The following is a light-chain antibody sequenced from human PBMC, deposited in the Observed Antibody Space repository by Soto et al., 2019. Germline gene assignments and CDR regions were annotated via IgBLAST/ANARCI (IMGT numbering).Light chain of an antibody. CDR1: NSDVGGYNY. Sequence: QSVLTQPASVSGSPGQSITISCTGTNSDVGGYNYVSWYQQHPGKAPKLVIYDVVHRPPGVSNRVSGSKSGNTGSLTSSGRQGEDVADFYCYSYTTGSAFVFGTGTK. V-gene: IGLV2-14*03. CDR2: DVV. CDR3: YSYTTGSAFV. J-gene: IGLJ1*01.